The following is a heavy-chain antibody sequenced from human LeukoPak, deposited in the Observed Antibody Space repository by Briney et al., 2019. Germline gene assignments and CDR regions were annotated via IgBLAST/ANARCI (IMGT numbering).Heavy chain of an antibody. CDR2: IYHSGSS. V-gene: IGHV4-38-2*02. CDR3: ARVINCSGRSCYYYYMDV. D-gene: IGHD2-15*01. J-gene: IGHJ6*03. Sequence: PAETLSLTCTVSGYSISSGYYLGWIRQPPGKGLEWIGNIYHSGSSYYNPSLKSRVTISVETSKNQFSLRLSSVTAADTAVYYCARVINCSGRSCYYYYMDVWGKGTTVTISS. CDR1: GYSISSGYY.